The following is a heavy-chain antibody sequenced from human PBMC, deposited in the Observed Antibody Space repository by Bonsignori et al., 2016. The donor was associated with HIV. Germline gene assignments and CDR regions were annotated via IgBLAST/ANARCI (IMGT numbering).Heavy chain of an antibody. V-gene: IGHV1-8*01. CDR3: ARRPWGTVAKKHFDY. J-gene: IGHJ4*01. CDR1: GYTFTSYD. CDR2: MNPNSGNT. Sequence: QVQLVQSGAEVKKPGASVKVSCKASGYTFTSYDINWVRQATGQGLEWMGWMNPNSGNTGYAQKFRGQSRHDQEPPSISTAYMELSSLRSDDTAVYYCARRPWGTVAKKHFDYVGP. D-gene: IGHD6-19*01.